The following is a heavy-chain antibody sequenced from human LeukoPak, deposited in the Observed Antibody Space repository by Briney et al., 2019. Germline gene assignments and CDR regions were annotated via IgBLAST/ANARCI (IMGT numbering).Heavy chain of an antibody. CDR1: GFIFSNYW. CDR2: IKQDGSEE. Sequence: GGSLRLSCTASGFIFSNYWISWVRQAPGKGLEWVAKIKQDGSEEYYVDSVKGRFTISRDNAQTSLYLQMNSLRVEDTAVYYCARDFDIMTHYAFDNWGQGSLVTVSS. D-gene: IGHD3-9*01. J-gene: IGHJ4*02. V-gene: IGHV3-7*01. CDR3: ARDFDIMTHYAFDN.